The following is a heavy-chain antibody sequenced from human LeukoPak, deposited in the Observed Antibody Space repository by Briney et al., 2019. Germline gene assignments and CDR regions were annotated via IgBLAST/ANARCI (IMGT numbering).Heavy chain of an antibody. CDR2: ISAYNGNT. CDR3: ARAGDIVVVVGPTVDY. CDR1: GYTFTGYY. D-gene: IGHD2-15*01. V-gene: IGHV1-18*04. J-gene: IGHJ4*02. Sequence: ASVKVSCKASGYTFTGYYMHWVRQAPGQGLEWMGWISAYNGNTNYAQKLQGRVTMTTDTSTSTAYMELRSLRSDDTAVYYCARAGDIVVVVGPTVDYWGQGTLVTVSS.